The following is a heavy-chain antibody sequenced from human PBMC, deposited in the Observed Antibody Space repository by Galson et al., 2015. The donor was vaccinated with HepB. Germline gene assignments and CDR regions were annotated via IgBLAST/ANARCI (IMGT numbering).Heavy chain of an antibody. D-gene: IGHD2-2*01. CDR1: GFTFNTYS. Sequence: SLRLSCAASGFTFNTYSMSWVRQAPGKGLEWVSGISGSGGNTFYADSVKGRFTISRDNSKNTLYLQMNSLRAEDTAVYYCAKDSLYCSSTSCYAFDIWGQGTMVTVSS. CDR3: AKDSLYCSSTSCYAFDI. J-gene: IGHJ3*02. V-gene: IGHV3-23*01. CDR2: ISGSGGNT.